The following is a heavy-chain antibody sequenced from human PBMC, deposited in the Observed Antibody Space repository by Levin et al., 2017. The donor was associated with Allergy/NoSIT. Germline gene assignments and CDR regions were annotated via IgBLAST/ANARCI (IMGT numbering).Heavy chain of an antibody. J-gene: IGHJ4*02. CDR3: ARERMVRGVIDY. D-gene: IGHD3-10*01. Sequence: GSLRLSCTVSGDSMSGDYWTWIRQPAGRGLEWIGRIYTTGATDYNPSLKSRVTMSVDTSKNHFSLKLSSVNAADTAVYYCARERMVRGVIDYWGQGTLVTVSS. CDR2: IYTTGAT. V-gene: IGHV4-4*07. CDR1: GDSMSGDY.